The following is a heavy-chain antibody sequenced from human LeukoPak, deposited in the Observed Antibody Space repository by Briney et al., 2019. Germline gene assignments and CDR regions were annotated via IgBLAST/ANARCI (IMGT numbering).Heavy chain of an antibody. J-gene: IGHJ6*03. CDR2: INHSGST. V-gene: IGHV4-34*01. CDR3: ARDSSTVIYYYYMDV. D-gene: IGHD2-21*01. Sequence: PSETLSLTCAVYGGSFSGYYWSWIRQPPGKGLEWIGEINHSGSTNYNPSLKSRVTISVDTSKNQFSLKLSSVTAADTAVCYCARDSSTVIYYYYMDVWGKGTTVTVSS. CDR1: GGSFSGYY.